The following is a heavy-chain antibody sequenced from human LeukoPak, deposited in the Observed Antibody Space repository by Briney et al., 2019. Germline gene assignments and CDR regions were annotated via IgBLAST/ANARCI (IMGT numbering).Heavy chain of an antibody. D-gene: IGHD2-8*01. Sequence: PGGSLRLSCGTSGFTFGGFTMHWVRQASGKGLEWVGRIRSKTDNYATSYAASVKGRFTISRDDSKNTAYLQMNSLEIEDTAVYFCAGHGTLTNYYYTMDVWGQGTTVTVSS. J-gene: IGHJ6*02. CDR1: GFTFGGFT. CDR3: AGHGTLTNYYYTMDV. CDR2: IRSKTDNYAT. V-gene: IGHV3-73*01.